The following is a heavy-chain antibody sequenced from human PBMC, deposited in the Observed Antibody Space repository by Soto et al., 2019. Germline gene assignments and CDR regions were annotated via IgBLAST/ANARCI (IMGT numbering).Heavy chain of an antibody. V-gene: IGHV1-2*04. CDR2: INPNSGGT. J-gene: IGHJ4*02. CDR1: GYTFTSYA. D-gene: IGHD3-10*01. Sequence: ASVKVSCKASGYTFTSYAMHWVRQAPGQRLEWMGWINPNSGGTNYAQKFQGWVTMTRDTSISTAYMELSRLRSDDTAVYYCARAMVFGPFDYWGQGTLVTVSS. CDR3: ARAMVFGPFDY.